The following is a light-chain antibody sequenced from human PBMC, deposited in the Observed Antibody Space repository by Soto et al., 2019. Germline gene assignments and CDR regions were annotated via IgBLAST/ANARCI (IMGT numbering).Light chain of an antibody. CDR2: GSS. V-gene: IGKV3-15*01. CDR1: QNVGTN. J-gene: IGKJ5*01. CDR3: QQHNTGRPEDS. Sequence: IVMTQSPATLSVSPGERATLSCRASQNVGTNFAWYQQKAGQAPRLLMYGSSTRAIGIPARLSASRSGTQFTRSISRLQSEDSAVYYYQQHNTGRPEDSCGQGTRLEIK.